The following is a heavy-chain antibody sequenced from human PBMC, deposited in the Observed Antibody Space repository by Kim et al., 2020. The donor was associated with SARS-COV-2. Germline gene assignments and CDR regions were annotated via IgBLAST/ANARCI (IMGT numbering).Heavy chain of an antibody. J-gene: IGHJ4*02. CDR1: GFTFSSYA. CDR3: ARPYSGSYLSYFDY. V-gene: IGHV3-30*04. D-gene: IGHD1-26*01. CDR2: ISYDGSNK. Sequence: GGSLRLSCAASGFTFSSYAMHWVRQAPGKGLEWVAVISYDGSNKYYVDSVKGRFTISRDNSKNTLYLQMNSLRAEDTAGYYCARPYSGSYLSYFDYWGQGTLVTVSS.